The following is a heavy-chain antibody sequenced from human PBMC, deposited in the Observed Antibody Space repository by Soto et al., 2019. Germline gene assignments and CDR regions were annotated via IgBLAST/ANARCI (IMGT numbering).Heavy chain of an antibody. CDR3: GGYSGAGIWS. CDR2: ISSNGGTT. V-gene: IGHV3-64*01. CDR1: GFTFSSYS. Sequence: EVQLVESGGGLVQPGGSLRLSCAASGFTFSSYSMHWVRQAPGKGLEYVSAISSNGGTTSYANSVKGRFTTSRDNSKNLLYLQMGSLRAEDMAVYYCGGYSGAGIWSWGQGTLVTVSS. D-gene: IGHD1-26*01. J-gene: IGHJ5*02.